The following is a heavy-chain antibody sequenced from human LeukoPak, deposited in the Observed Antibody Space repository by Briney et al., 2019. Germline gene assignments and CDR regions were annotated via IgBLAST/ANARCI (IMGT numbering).Heavy chain of an antibody. V-gene: IGHV3-21*01. CDR2: ISSSSSYI. CDR1: GFTFSIYA. CDR3: AGAQHYQLLLAWFDP. Sequence: PGGSLRLSCAASGFTFSIYAMNWVRQAPGKGLEWVSSISSSSSYIYYADSVKGRFTISRDNAKNSLYLQMNSLRAEDTAVYYCAGAQHYQLLLAWFDPWGQGTLVTVSS. D-gene: IGHD2-2*01. J-gene: IGHJ5*02.